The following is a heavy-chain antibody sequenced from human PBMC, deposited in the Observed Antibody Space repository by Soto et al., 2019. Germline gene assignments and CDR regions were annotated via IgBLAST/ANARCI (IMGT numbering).Heavy chain of an antibody. D-gene: IGHD3-3*01. CDR1: GGSISSYY. V-gene: IGHV4-59*08. J-gene: IGHJ5*02. Sequence: QVQLQESGPGLVKPSETLSLTCTVSGGSISSYYWSWIRQPPGKGLEWIGYIYYSGSTNYNPSLKSRVTISVDTSKNQFSLKLSSVTAADTAVYYCARQAPSNYDFWSGFSVWFDPWGQGTLVTGSS. CDR2: IYYSGST. CDR3: ARQAPSNYDFWSGFSVWFDP.